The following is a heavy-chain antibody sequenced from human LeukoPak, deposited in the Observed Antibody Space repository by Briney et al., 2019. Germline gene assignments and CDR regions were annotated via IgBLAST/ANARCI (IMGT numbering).Heavy chain of an antibody. CDR3: VTLYSGYDYDY. Sequence: GASVKVSCKASEYTFSGYFVHWVRQAPGQGLEWMGRINAGSGDTEFAQKFQGRVTMTRDTFVSTAYMELSRLRSDDTAVYYCVTLYSGYDYDYWGQGTLVTVSS. J-gene: IGHJ4*02. CDR1: EYTFSGYF. D-gene: IGHD5-12*01. CDR2: INAGSGDT. V-gene: IGHV1-2*06.